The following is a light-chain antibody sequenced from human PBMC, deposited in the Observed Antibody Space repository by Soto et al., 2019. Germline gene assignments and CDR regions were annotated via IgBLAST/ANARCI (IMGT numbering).Light chain of an antibody. CDR1: QSVSSN. CDR3: QQYNNWPPVT. Sequence: EIVMTQSPATLSVSPGERATLSCRASQSVSSNLAWYQQKPGQAPRLLIYGASTRATCIPARFSGSGSGTELTLTISSLQSEDFAVYYCQQYNNWPPVTFGPGTKVDIK. V-gene: IGKV3-15*01. CDR2: GAS. J-gene: IGKJ3*01.